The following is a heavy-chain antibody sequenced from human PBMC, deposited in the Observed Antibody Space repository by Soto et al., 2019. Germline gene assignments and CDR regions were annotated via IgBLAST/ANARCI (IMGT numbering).Heavy chain of an antibody. D-gene: IGHD5-18*01. CDR3: ARGNQGGYSYGYRYYYGMDV. Sequence: PGGSLRLSCAASGFTFSSYWMHWVRQAPGKGLVWVSRINSDGSSTSYADSVKGRFTISRDNAKNTLYLQMNSLRAEDTAVYYCARGNQGGYSYGYRYYYGMDVWGQGTTVTVSS. CDR2: INSDGSST. V-gene: IGHV3-74*01. J-gene: IGHJ6*02. CDR1: GFTFSSYW.